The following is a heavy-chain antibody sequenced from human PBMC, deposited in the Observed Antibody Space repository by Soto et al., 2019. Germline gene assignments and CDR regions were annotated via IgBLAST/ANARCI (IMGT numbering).Heavy chain of an antibody. CDR1: GGSFSGYY. CDR2: INHSGST. CDR3: ATGSGYYSYYFDY. J-gene: IGHJ4*02. Sequence: ASETLSLTCAVYGGSFSGYYWSWIRQPPGKGLEWIGEINHSGSTNYNPSLKSRVTISVDTSKNQFSLKLSSVTAADTAVYYCATGSGYYSYYFDYWGQGTLVTVSS. V-gene: IGHV4-34*01. D-gene: IGHD3-22*01.